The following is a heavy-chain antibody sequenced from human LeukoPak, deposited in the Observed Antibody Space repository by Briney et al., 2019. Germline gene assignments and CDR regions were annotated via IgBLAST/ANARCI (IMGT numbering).Heavy chain of an antibody. Sequence: ASVKVSCKTSGYTFTSYDISWVRQAPRQGLEWIGWISAYNGNTNYAQKLQGRVTMTTDTSTSTAYMELRSLRSDDTAVYYCAREVKVYSSSSFDYWGQGTLVTVSS. D-gene: IGHD6-6*01. V-gene: IGHV1-18*01. CDR3: AREVKVYSSSSFDY. J-gene: IGHJ4*02. CDR2: ISAYNGNT. CDR1: GYTFTSYD.